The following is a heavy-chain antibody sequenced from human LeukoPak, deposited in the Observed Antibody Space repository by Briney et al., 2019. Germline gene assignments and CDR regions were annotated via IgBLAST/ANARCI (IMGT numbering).Heavy chain of an antibody. CDR2: IKSETDGGTT. CDR3: AKDPTPLALYYFDY. J-gene: IGHJ4*02. V-gene: IGHV3-15*01. Sequence: PGGSLRRSCAASGLTFSNAWRSWVRQAPGKGLEWVGRIKSETDGGTTDYAAPVKGRFTISRDVSKNTLYLQMNSLRAEDTAVYYCAKDPTPLALYYFDYWGQGTLVTVSS. CDR1: GLTFSNAW. D-gene: IGHD3-16*02.